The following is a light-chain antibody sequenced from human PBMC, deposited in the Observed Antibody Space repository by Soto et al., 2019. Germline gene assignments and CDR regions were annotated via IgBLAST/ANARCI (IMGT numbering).Light chain of an antibody. CDR3: AAWVDSLKVA. CDR2: GNN. CDR1: SSNMGSNT. Sequence: QSVLTQPPSASGAPGQRVTISCSGSSSNMGSNTVNWYQQFPGTAPKLLIYGNNQRPSGVPDRFSGSKSGTSASLAISGLQSEDEADYYCAAWVDSLKVAFGGGTKLTVL. J-gene: IGLJ2*01. V-gene: IGLV1-44*01.